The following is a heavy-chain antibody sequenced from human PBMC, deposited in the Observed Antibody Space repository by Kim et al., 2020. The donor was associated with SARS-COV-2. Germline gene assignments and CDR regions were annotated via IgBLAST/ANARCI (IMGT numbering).Heavy chain of an antibody. V-gene: IGHV4-38-2*02. CDR1: GYSISSGYY. D-gene: IGHD3-10*01. CDR3: ARDKRRGYYGSGSYYY. CDR2: IYHSGST. J-gene: IGHJ4*02. Sequence: SETLSLTCTVSGYSISSGYYWGWIRQPPGKGLECIGSIYHSGSTYYNPSLKSRVTISVDTSKNQFSLKLSSVTAADTAVYYCARDKRRGYYGSGSYYYWGQGTLVTVSS.